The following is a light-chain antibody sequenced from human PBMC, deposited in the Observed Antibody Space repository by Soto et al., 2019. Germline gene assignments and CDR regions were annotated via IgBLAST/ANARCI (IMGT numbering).Light chain of an antibody. Sequence: IVRAQCTATLSVSPVERATVCCRASQSVSSNLAWYQQKPGQAPRLLIYGASTRATGIPARFSGSGSGTEFTLTISSLQSEDFAVYYCQQYNNWPPWTFGQGTKVDIK. V-gene: IGKV3-15*01. CDR2: GAS. CDR1: QSVSSN. J-gene: IGKJ1*01. CDR3: QQYNNWPPWT.